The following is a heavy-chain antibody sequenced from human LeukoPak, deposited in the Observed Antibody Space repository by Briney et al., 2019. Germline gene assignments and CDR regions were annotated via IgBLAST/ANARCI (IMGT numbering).Heavy chain of an antibody. Sequence: SQTLSLTCTVSGGSISSGGYYWSWIRQHPGKGLEWIGYIYYSGSTHYNPSLKSRVTISVDTSKNQFSLKLSSVTAADTAVYYCARESHSSGCIYWGQGTLVTVSS. V-gene: IGHV4-31*03. CDR2: IYYSGST. CDR1: GGSISSGGYY. D-gene: IGHD6-19*01. CDR3: ARESHSSGCIY. J-gene: IGHJ4*02.